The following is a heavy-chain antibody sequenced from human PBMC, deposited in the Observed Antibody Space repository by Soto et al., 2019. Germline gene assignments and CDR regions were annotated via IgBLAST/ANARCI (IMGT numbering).Heavy chain of an antibody. J-gene: IGHJ5*02. CDR2: IYYSGST. Sequence: PSDTLSLTCTVSGGSISSHYWSWIRQPPGKGLEWIGYIYYSGSTNYNPSLKSRVTISVDTSKNQFSLKLSSVTAADTAVYYCAKATNWFDPWGQGTLVTVS. CDR1: GGSISSHY. CDR3: AKATNWFDP. V-gene: IGHV4-59*11.